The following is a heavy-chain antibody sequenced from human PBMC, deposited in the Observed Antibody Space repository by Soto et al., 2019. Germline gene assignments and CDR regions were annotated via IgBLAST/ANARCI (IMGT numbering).Heavy chain of an antibody. D-gene: IGHD6-25*01. CDR2: MSYDGSNK. CDR3: AKNRLANSPYYNYYYDMDV. Sequence: VQLVESGGGLVQPGGSLRLSCAASGFTFSSYGMHWVRQAPGKGLEWVAIMSYDGSNKYYVDSVKGRFSISRDNSKNTLYLQMNSLRAEDTAVYYCAKNRLANSPYYNYYYDMDVWGQGTTVTVSS. CDR1: GFTFSSYG. V-gene: IGHV3-30*18. J-gene: IGHJ6*02.